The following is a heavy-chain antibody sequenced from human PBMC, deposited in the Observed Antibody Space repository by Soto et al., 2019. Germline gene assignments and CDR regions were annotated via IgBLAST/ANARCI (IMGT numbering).Heavy chain of an antibody. J-gene: IGHJ6*02. Sequence: QVQLVQSGAEVKKAGSSVKVSCKTSGGTLSTNAISWVRQAPGQGLEWMGAIIPMFGSPKYAQKFQGRVTITADNPTSTIYMEMISLTSADTAVYYCARGGFVAGVYNALDAWGQGTTVAVSS. CDR1: GGTLSTNA. V-gene: IGHV1-69*06. CDR2: IIPMFGSP. D-gene: IGHD6-19*01. CDR3: ARGGFVAGVYNALDA.